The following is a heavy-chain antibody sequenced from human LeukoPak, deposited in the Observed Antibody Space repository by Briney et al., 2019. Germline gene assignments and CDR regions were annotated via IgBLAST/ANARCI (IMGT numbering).Heavy chain of an antibody. D-gene: IGHD3-3*01. CDR1: GFTFSTYE. CDR3: ARVRGLEWSLKHLDS. V-gene: IGHV3-48*03. CDR2: ISGSGYPI. Sequence: GGSLRLSCTASGFTFSTYEMNWVRPAPGKGLGWVSYISGSGYPIYYADSVKGRFTISRDNANNSLYLQMNSLRAEDTAIYYCARVRGLEWSLKHLDSWGQGTLVTVSS. J-gene: IGHJ4*02.